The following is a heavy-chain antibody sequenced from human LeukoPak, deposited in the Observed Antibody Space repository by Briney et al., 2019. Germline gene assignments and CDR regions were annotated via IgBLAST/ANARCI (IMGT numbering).Heavy chain of an antibody. CDR1: RFTFSSYA. V-gene: IGHV3-23*01. J-gene: IGHJ6*03. CDR3: EKAPDGTYGYSYDYNDD. Sequence: TGGSLRLSCAASRFTFSSYAMNWVRQAPGQGLEWVSTVTGTAATTSYADSVKGRFTISRDNSKNTLYLQMNSLRTEDTAIYYCEKAPDGTYGYSYDYNDDWGKGTPVTVSS. D-gene: IGHD1-26*01. CDR2: VTGTAATT.